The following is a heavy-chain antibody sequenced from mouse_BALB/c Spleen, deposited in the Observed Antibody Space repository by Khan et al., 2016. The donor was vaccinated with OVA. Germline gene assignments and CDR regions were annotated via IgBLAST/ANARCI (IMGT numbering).Heavy chain of an antibody. J-gene: IGHJ3*01. D-gene: IGHD1-1*02. Sequence: VQLVESGAELAKPGASVKMSCTASGYTFTTYWIHWIKQRPGQGLEWIGYINPSTGYTEYNQKFKDKATLTTDESSSAAYLQLSSLTSEDSAVYCCTGRGLYGLFAFWGQGTLVTVSA. V-gene: IGHV1-7*01. CDR2: INPSTGYT. CDR1: GYTFTTYW. CDR3: TGRGLYGLFAF.